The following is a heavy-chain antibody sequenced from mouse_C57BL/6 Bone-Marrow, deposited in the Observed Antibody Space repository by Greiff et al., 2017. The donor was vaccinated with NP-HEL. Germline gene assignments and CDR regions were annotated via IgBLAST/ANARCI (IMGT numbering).Heavy chain of an antibody. Sequence: VQLQQSGTVLARPGASVKMSCKTSGYTFTSYWMHWVKQRPGQGLEWIGAIYPGNSDTSYNQKFKGKAKLTAVTSASTAYMELSSLTNEDSAVYYCTRSSSYSLYWYFDVWGTGTTVTVSS. J-gene: IGHJ1*03. CDR3: TRSSSYSLYWYFDV. V-gene: IGHV1-5*01. CDR1: GYTFTSYW. D-gene: IGHD1-1*01. CDR2: IYPGNSDT.